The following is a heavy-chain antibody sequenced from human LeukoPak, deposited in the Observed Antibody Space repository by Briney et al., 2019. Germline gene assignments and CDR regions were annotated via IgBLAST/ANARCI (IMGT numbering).Heavy chain of an antibody. Sequence: SQTLSLTCTVSGVSISIGGYYWSWIRQHPGKGLEWIGYIYYSGITYYNPSLKSRVTISVDTSKNQFSLKLSSVTAADTAVYYCAAGVGLRLPAVDYWGQGTLVTVSS. CDR1: GVSISIGGYY. J-gene: IGHJ4*02. D-gene: IGHD5-12*01. CDR3: AAGVGLRLPAVDY. CDR2: IYYSGIT. V-gene: IGHV4-31*03.